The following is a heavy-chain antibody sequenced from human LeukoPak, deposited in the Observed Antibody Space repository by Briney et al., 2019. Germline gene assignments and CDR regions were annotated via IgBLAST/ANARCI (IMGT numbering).Heavy chain of an antibody. J-gene: IGHJ5*02. V-gene: IGHV4-31*03. CDR3: ARGPSYGSGSYYKGWSDP. CDR1: GGSISSGCCY. CDR2: IYYSGST. D-gene: IGHD3-10*01. Sequence: SETLSLTCTVSGGSISSGCCYWSWIRQHPGKGLEWIGYIYYSGSTYYTTSLKSRVTISVDTSKNQFSLKLSSVTAADTAVYYCARGPSYGSGSYYKGWSDPWGQGTLVTVSS.